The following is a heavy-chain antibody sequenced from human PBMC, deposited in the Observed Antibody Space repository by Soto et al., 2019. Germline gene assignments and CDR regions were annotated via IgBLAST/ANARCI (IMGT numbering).Heavy chain of an antibody. J-gene: IGHJ4*02. Sequence: GGSLRLSCAASGFTFSAHDMHWVRQAPGKGLEWVARISHDGSNNFYADSVRGRFTISRDNAKNSLYLQMSGLRAEDTAFYYCVKDVIAENYWGQGTLVTVSS. CDR1: GFTFSAHD. CDR3: VKDVIAENY. D-gene: IGHD6-13*01. V-gene: IGHV3-30*18. CDR2: ISHDGSNN.